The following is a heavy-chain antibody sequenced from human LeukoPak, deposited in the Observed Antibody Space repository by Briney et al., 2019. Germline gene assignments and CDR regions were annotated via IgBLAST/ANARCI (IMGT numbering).Heavy chain of an antibody. D-gene: IGHD3-10*01. Sequence: ASVKVSCKASGYTFTGQYMHWVRQAPGQGLEWMGWINPNSGGTDYAQKFQGRVTMTRDTSISTAYMELSRLRSDDTAVYYCARDLPGSLTEFDYWGQGTLVSVSS. CDR3: ARDLPGSLTEFDY. CDR1: GYTFTGQY. V-gene: IGHV1-2*02. CDR2: INPNSGGT. J-gene: IGHJ4*02.